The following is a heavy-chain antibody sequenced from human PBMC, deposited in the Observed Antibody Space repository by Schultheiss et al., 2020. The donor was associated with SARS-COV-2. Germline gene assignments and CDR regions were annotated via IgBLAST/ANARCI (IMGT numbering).Heavy chain of an antibody. V-gene: IGHV4-34*01. CDR1: GGSISSYY. J-gene: IGHJ6*03. Sequence: GSLRLSCTVSGGSISSYYWSWIRQPPGKGLEWIGEINHSGSTNYNPSLKSRVTISVDTSKNQFSLKLSSVTAADTAVYYCARDRLLWFGEFKYYMDVWGKGTTVTVSS. CDR3: ARDRLLWFGEFKYYMDV. D-gene: IGHD3-10*01. CDR2: INHSGST.